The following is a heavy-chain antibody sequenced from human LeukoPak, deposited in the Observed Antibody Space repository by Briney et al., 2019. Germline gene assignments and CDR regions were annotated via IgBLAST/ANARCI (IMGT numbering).Heavy chain of an antibody. CDR2: IYWDDDK. CDR1: GFSLSTSGVG. Sequence: ESGPTLVKPTQTLTLTCTFSGFSLSTSGVGVGWIRQPPGKALEWLALIYWDDDKRYSPSLKSRLTIAKDTSKNQVVLTMTNMDPVDTATYYCAHSGCGGDCFHFDYWGQGTLVTVSS. D-gene: IGHD2-21*02. V-gene: IGHV2-5*02. CDR3: AHSGCGGDCFHFDY. J-gene: IGHJ4*02.